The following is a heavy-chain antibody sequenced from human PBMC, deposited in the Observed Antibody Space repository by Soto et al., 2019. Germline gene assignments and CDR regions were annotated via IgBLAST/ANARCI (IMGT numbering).Heavy chain of an antibody. Sequence: QVQLVESGGGVVQPGRSLRLSCAASGFTFSDYGMHWVGQAPGKGLEWVAVIWYDGSEKYYADSVKGRFTISRDNSKNTLYLQMNSLRVEDTALYYCARQSLGNIRLRGFDYWGQGALVTVSS. V-gene: IGHV3-33*01. D-gene: IGHD1-1*01. J-gene: IGHJ4*02. CDR3: ARQSLGNIRLRGFDY. CDR2: IWYDGSEK. CDR1: GFTFSDYG.